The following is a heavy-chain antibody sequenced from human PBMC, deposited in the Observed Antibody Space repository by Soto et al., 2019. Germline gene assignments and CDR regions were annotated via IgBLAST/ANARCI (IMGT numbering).Heavy chain of an antibody. V-gene: IGHV3-7*01. CDR2: IKQDGSEK. CDR3: ARGSAGDY. D-gene: IGHD3-10*01. CDR1: GLTFSNYW. J-gene: IGHJ4*02. Sequence: EVQLVESGGGLVQPGGSLRLSCAASGLTFSNYWMSWVRQAPGKGLEWVANIKQDGSEKYYVDSVKGRFTISRDNAKKSLNLQMNSLRAEDTAMYYCARGSAGDYWGQGTLVTVSS.